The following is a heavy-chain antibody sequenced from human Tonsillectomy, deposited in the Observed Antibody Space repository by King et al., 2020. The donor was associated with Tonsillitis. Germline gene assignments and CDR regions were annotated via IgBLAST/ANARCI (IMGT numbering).Heavy chain of an antibody. V-gene: IGHV5-10-1*03. CDR2: IDPSDSYT. CDR3: ARGGPLVRGVIPSDY. CDR1: GYSFTSYW. Sequence: VQLVESGAEVKKPGESLRISCKGSGYSFTSYWISWVRQMPGKGLEWMGKIDPSDSYTNYSPSFQGHVNISADKSISTAYLQWSSRKASDTAMYYCARGGPLVRGVIPSDYWGQGTLVTVSS. D-gene: IGHD3-10*01. J-gene: IGHJ4*02.